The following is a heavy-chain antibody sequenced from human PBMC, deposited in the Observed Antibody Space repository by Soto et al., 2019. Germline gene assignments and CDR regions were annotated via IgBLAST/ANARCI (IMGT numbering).Heavy chain of an antibody. J-gene: IGHJ6*03. V-gene: IGHV3-7*01. D-gene: IGHD1-20*01. CDR1: GFTFSSYW. CDR2: IKQDGSEK. CDR3: AREEGLYNWNGVGYYYYYYMDV. Sequence: GGSLRLSCAASGFTFSSYWMSWVRQAPGKGLEWVANIKQDGSEKYYVDSVKGRFTISRDNAKNSLYLQMNSLRAEDTAVYYCAREEGLYNWNGVGYYYYYYMDVWGKGTTVTVSS.